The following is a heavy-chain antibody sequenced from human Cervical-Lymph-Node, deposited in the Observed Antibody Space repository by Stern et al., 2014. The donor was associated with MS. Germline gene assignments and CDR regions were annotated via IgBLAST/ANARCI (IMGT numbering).Heavy chain of an antibody. CDR1: GGSISSGTYY. V-gene: IGHV4-61*02. CDR2: VYTAGST. J-gene: IGHJ4*02. Sequence: QVQLQESGPGLVKPSQTLSLTCSVSGGSISSGTYYWNWIRQPAGKALEWIGRVYTAGSTNYNPSLKSRLTIPIDKPRTQSPLRLRSVTAADTAVYYCARDTSGYEFGTFYSWGQGILVTVSS. D-gene: IGHD5-12*01. CDR3: ARDTSGYEFGTFYS.